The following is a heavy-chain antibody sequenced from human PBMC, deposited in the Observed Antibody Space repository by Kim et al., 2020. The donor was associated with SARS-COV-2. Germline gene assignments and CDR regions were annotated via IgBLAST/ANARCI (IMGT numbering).Heavy chain of an antibody. Sequence: GGSLRLSCAVSGFTFSSFGIHWVRQAPGKGLEWVALISYDGSNQYYADSVKGRFSISRDNSKNTVYLQMNSLRTEDTAVYYCAKAYYVAGSIPNSPSQCIDYWGQGTLVTVSS. J-gene: IGHJ4*02. V-gene: IGHV3-30*18. CDR2: ISYDGSNQ. D-gene: IGHD3-10*01. CDR1: GFTFSSFG. CDR3: AKAYYVAGSIPNSPSQCIDY.